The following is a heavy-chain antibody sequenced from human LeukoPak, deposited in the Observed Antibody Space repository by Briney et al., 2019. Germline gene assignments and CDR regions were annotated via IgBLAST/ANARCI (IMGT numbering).Heavy chain of an antibody. Sequence: ASVTVSFKASGYSFSTYTMNWVRQAPGQRLEWTGWINAGNGNTKYSQKFQGRVTITRDTSASTAYMEMRSLRSEDTAVYYCAREIDRDDYNRFFDYWGQGTLVTVSS. D-gene: IGHD5-24*01. CDR3: AREIDRDDYNRFFDY. CDR2: INAGNGNT. V-gene: IGHV1-3*01. J-gene: IGHJ4*02. CDR1: GYSFSTYT.